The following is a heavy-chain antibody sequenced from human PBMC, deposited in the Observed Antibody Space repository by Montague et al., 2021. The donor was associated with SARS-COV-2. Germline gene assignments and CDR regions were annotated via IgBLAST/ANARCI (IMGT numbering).Heavy chain of an antibody. V-gene: IGHV4-34*01. CDR3: ARVRYYGSGTPLGMDV. D-gene: IGHD3-10*01. CDR2: INHSGST. J-gene: IGHJ6*02. CDR1: GGSFSGYY. Sequence: SETLSLTCAVYGGSFSGYYWSRIRQPPGKGLEWIGEINHSGSTNYNPSLKSRVTISVDTSKNQISLKLSPVTAADTAVYYCARVRYYGSGTPLGMDVWGQGTTVTVSS.